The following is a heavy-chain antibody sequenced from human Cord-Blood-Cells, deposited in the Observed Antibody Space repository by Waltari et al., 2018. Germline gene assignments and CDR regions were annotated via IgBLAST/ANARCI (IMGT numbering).Heavy chain of an antibody. Sequence: QVQLVQSGAEVTKPGASVKVSCKASGYTFTGYYMHWVRQAPGQGLEWMGWTNPNSGGTNYAQKYQGRVAMTRDTCISTAYMELSRLRSDDTAGYYCARAPPQLKGKWFDPWGQGTLVTVSS. CDR2: TNPNSGGT. J-gene: IGHJ5*02. V-gene: IGHV1-2*02. CDR3: ARAPPQLKGKWFDP. CDR1: GYTFTGYY.